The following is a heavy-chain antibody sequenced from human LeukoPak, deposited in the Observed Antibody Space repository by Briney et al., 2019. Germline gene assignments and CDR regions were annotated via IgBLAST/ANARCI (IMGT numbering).Heavy chain of an antibody. CDR3: TRNTGAD. CDR2: IKWDESEK. J-gene: IGHJ4*02. Sequence: PGGSLRLSCTASGFTFSNYWMSWIRQAPGKGLEWVANIKWDESEKYYVDSVKGRFTISRDNAKNSLYLQMSSLRAEDTAVYYCTRNTGADWGQGTLVTVSS. CDR1: GFTFSNYW. V-gene: IGHV3-7*01. D-gene: IGHD1-14*01.